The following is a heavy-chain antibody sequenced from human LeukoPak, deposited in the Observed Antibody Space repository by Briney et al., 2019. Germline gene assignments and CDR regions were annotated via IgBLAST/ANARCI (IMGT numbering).Heavy chain of an antibody. CDR2: TYYRSKWYN. D-gene: IGHD1-14*01. J-gene: IGHJ3*01. V-gene: IGHV6-1*01. Sequence: SQTLSLTCAVSGDSVSSNSAAWNWIRQSPSRGLEWLGRTYYRSKWYNDYAVSVKSRITINPDTPKNQFSLQLNSVTPEDTAVYYCVRDDGIGLDAFDVWSPGTMVTVSS. CDR1: GDSVSSNSAA. CDR3: VRDDGIGLDAFDV.